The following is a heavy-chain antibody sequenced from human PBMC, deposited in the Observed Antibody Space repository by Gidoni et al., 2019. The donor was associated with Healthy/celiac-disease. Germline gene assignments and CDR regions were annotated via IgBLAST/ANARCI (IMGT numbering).Heavy chain of an antibody. D-gene: IGHD3-16*02. CDR2: MNPNSGNT. J-gene: IGHJ5*02. CDR3: ARSRSYDYVWGSYRYIHWFDP. CDR1: GYTFTSYD. Sequence: QVQLVQSGAEVKKPGASVKVSCKASGYTFTSYDINWVRQATGQGLEWMGWMNPNSGNTGYAQKFQGRVTITRNTPISTAYMELSSLRSEDTAVYYCARSRSYDYVWGSYRYIHWFDPWGQGTLVTVSS. V-gene: IGHV1-8*03.